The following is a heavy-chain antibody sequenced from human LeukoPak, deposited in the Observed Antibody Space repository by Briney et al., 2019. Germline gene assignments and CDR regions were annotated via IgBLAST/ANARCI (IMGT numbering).Heavy chain of an antibody. CDR2: VSYSWGT. J-gene: IGHJ4*02. D-gene: IGHD3-3*01. Sequence: SETLSLTCTVSGASVSSHYWSWIRQPPGKGLEWIGYVSYSWGTNYNPSLKSRVTISLDTSKDQFSLRLNSVTAADTAVYYCARPSTYYDFWSPLDYWGQGTLVTVSS. V-gene: IGHV4-59*02. CDR1: GASVSSHY. CDR3: ARPSTYYDFWSPLDY.